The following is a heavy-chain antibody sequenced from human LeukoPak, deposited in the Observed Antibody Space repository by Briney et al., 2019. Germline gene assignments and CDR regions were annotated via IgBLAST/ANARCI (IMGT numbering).Heavy chain of an antibody. V-gene: IGHV3-7*01. CDR1: GFTFSSYW. J-gene: IGHJ4*02. CDR2: IKQDGSEK. D-gene: IGHD3-10*01. Sequence: GGSLRLSCAASGFTFSSYWMSWVRQAPGKGLEWVANIKQDGSEKYYVDSVKGRFTISRDNAKNSLNLQMNSLRAEDTAVYYCAHIPVGEDLWFPRHYWGQGTLVTVSS. CDR3: AHIPVGEDLWFPRHY.